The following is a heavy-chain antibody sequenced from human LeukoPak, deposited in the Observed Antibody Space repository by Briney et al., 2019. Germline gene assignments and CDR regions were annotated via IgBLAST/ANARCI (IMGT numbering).Heavy chain of an antibody. J-gene: IGHJ4*02. CDR3: ARVGTYGSGSYLSWLDY. Sequence: SETLSLTCTFSGDSIRSYYWSWIRQPPGKGLEWLGYIYYSGSTNYNPSPKSRVTISVDTSKNQFSLKLSSVTAADTAVYYCARVGTYGSGSYLSWLDYWGQGTLVTVSS. D-gene: IGHD3-10*01. CDR1: GDSIRSYY. V-gene: IGHV4-59*01. CDR2: IYYSGST.